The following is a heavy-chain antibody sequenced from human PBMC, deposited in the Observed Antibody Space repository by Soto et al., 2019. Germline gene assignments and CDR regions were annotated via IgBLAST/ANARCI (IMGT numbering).Heavy chain of an antibody. J-gene: IGHJ4*02. CDR2: ISGTGSST. CDR1: GFTFSTYA. CDR3: AKFGYDSVGPYPY. V-gene: IGHV3-23*01. Sequence: PWGSLRLSCAASGFTFSTYAMSWVRQAPGKGLDWVSTISGTGSSTYYADSVKGRFTISRDNSKNTLYLQMSSLRAEDTAVYYCAKFGYDSVGPYPYWGQGTLVTGSS. D-gene: IGHD3-22*01.